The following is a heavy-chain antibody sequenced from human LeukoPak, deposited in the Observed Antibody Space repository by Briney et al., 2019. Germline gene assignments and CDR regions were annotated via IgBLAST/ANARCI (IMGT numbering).Heavy chain of an antibody. Sequence: EASVKVSCKASGYTFTSYAMHWVRQAPGQRLEWMGWINAGNGNTKYSQKFQGRVTITRDTSASTAYMELSSLRSEDTAVYYCARDRYFTPSGSPGYGMDVWGQGTTVTVSS. D-gene: IGHD3-10*01. J-gene: IGHJ6*02. CDR1: GYTFTSYA. CDR3: ARDRYFTPSGSPGYGMDV. CDR2: INAGNGNT. V-gene: IGHV1-3*01.